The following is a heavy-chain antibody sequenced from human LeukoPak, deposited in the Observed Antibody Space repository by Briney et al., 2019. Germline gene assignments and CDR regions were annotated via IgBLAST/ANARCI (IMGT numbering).Heavy chain of an antibody. J-gene: IGHJ3*02. V-gene: IGHV1-2*04. D-gene: IGHD3-10*01. CDR1: GYTFTGYY. CDR3: ATGRDYFGSGNNDAFDI. CDR2: INPNSGGT. Sequence: GASVKVSCKASGYTFTGYYMHWLRQAPGQGLEWLGWINPNSGGTNFAQKFQGWVTMTRDTSITTAYMELSRLRSDDTAVYYCATGRDYFGSGNNDAFDIWGQGTMVTVSS.